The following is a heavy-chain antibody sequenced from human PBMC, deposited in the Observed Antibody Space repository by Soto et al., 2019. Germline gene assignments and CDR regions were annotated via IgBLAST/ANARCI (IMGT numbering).Heavy chain of an antibody. CDR2: INHSGST. CDR3: ARGLTNIKYYDFWSGYYTGFIVFWFDY. CDR1: GGSFSGYY. V-gene: IGHV4-34*01. D-gene: IGHD3-3*01. J-gene: IGHJ4*02. Sequence: SETLSLTCAVYGGSFSGYYWSWIRQPPGKGLEWIGEINHSGSTNYNPSLKSRVTISVDTSKNQFSLKLSSVTAADTAVYYCARGLTNIKYYDFWSGYYTGFIVFWFDYWGQGTLVTVSS.